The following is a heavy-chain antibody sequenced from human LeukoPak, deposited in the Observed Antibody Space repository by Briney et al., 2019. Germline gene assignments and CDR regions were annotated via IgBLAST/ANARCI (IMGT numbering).Heavy chain of an antibody. Sequence: GGSLRLSCAASGFTFSSYGMHWVRQPPGKGLEWVAFIRYDGNDKYYADSVKGRFTISKDTSMNTLYLQMNSLRADDTAVYYCAKDLMRDRWFGESWGQGTLVTVSS. CDR3: AKDLMRDRWFGES. CDR1: GFTFSSYG. V-gene: IGHV3-30*02. CDR2: IRYDGNDK. D-gene: IGHD3-10*01. J-gene: IGHJ5*02.